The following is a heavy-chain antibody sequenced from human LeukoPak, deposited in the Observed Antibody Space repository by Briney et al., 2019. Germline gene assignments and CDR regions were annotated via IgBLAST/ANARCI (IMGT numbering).Heavy chain of an antibody. V-gene: IGHV3-33*01. Sequence: GGSLRLSCAASGFTFSSYGMHWVRQAPGKGLEWVAVILSDGSKEFYTDSVKGRFTISRDNSKNTLYLQMNSLRAEDAAVYYCARTTVTPGSYDAFDIWGQGTMVTVSS. CDR2: ILSDGSKE. J-gene: IGHJ3*02. CDR3: ARTTVTPGSYDAFDI. CDR1: GFTFSSYG. D-gene: IGHD4-17*01.